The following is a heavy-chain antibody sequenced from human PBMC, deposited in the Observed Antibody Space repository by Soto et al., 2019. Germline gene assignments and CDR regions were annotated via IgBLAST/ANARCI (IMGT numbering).Heavy chain of an antibody. V-gene: IGHV3-21*01. D-gene: IGHD3-22*01. CDR3: ARVVVVIPPGYYYAMDV. J-gene: IGHJ6*02. CDR1: GFTFSSYA. Sequence: GGSLRLSCAASGFTFSSYAMSWVRKAPGKGLEWVSSISSSSSYIYYADPVKGRFTISRDNGKNSLFLQMNSLRDEDTAVYYCARVVVVIPPGYYYAMDVWGQGTTVTVSS. CDR2: ISSSSSYI.